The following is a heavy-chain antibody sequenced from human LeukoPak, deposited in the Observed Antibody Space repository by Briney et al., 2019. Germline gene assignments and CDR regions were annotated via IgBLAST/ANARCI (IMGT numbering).Heavy chain of an antibody. CDR3: VKYSSSSCSDL. V-gene: IGHV3-64D*06. Sequence: QPGGSLRLSCSASGFTFSNYAMHWVRQAPGKGLEYVSAISTNGDGTYYADSVKGRFTISRDNSKNMLYLQMSSLRAEDTAVYYCVKYSSSSCSDLWGQGTLVTVSS. J-gene: IGHJ5*02. CDR2: ISTNGDGT. D-gene: IGHD2-2*01. CDR1: GFTFSNYA.